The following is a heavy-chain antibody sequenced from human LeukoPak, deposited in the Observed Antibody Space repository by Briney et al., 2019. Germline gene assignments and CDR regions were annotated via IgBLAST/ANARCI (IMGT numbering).Heavy chain of an antibody. CDR2: INPSGGST. D-gene: IGHD3-3*01. V-gene: IGHV1-46*01. CDR1: GGTFSSYA. Sequence: ASVKVSCKASGGTFSSYAISWVRQAPGQGLEWMGIINPSGGSTSYAQKFQGRVTMTRDMSTSTVYMELSSLRSEDTAVYSCARDGMRSGVSWDQRVYFDYWGQGTLVTVSS. J-gene: IGHJ4*02. CDR3: ARDGMRSGVSWDQRVYFDY.